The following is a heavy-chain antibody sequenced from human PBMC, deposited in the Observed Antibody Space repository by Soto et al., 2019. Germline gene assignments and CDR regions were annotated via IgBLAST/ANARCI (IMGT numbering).Heavy chain of an antibody. J-gene: IGHJ6*02. CDR3: TATAMVSYYYYGMDV. Sequence: SVKVSCKASGGTFGSYAISWVRQAPGRGLEWMGGIIPIFGTANYAQKFQGRVTITADESTSTAYMELSSLRSEDTAVYYCTATAMVSYYYYGMDVWGQGTTVTVSS. V-gene: IGHV1-69*13. CDR1: GGTFGSYA. D-gene: IGHD5-18*01. CDR2: IIPIFGTA.